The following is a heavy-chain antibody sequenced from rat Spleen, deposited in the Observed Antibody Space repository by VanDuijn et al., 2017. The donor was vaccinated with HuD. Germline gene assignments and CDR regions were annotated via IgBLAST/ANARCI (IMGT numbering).Heavy chain of an antibody. CDR3: ARHGYYDGYFDY. Sequence: EVQLVESGGGLVQPGRSLKLSCTASGITFSNYGMAWVRQAPTKGLEWVASITNASGRTYYPDSVKGRFTISRDTAQNTLYLQINSLRSEDTATYYCARHGYYDGYFDYWGQGVMVTVSS. D-gene: IGHD1-12*02. CDR2: ITNASGRT. V-gene: IGHV5S13*01. J-gene: IGHJ2*01. CDR1: GITFSNYG.